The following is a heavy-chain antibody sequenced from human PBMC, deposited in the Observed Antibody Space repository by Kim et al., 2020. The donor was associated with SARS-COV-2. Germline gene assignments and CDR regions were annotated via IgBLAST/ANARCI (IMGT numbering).Heavy chain of an antibody. Sequence: ASVKVSCKASGYSVTSSHLNWVRQAPGQGLEWMGWINTNTGNPTYAQGFTGRFVFSLDTSVSTAYLQISSLKAEDTAVYYCMRGANWNFDYWGQGTLVTVSS. V-gene: IGHV7-4-1*02. CDR2: INTNTGNP. J-gene: IGHJ4*02. CDR1: GYSVTSSH. D-gene: IGHD1-20*01. CDR3: MRGANWNFDY.